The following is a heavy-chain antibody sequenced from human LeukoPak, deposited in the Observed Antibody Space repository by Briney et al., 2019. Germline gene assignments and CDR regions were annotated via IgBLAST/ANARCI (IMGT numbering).Heavy chain of an antibody. Sequence: GGSLRLSCAASGFTFSNYWMSWVRQAPGKGLEWVSYISSSGSTIYYADSVKGRFTISRDNAKNSLYQQMNSLRAEDTAVYYCAELGITMIGGVWGKGTTVTISS. CDR2: ISSSGSTI. CDR3: AELGITMIGGV. J-gene: IGHJ6*04. V-gene: IGHV3-48*04. D-gene: IGHD3-10*02. CDR1: GFTFSNYW.